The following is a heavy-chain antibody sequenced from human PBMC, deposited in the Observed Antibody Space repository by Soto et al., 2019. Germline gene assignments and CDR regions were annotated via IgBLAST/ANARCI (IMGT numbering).Heavy chain of an antibody. CDR1: GFTFSSYG. CDR3: ANGLFAYSSGWYLNY. V-gene: IGHV3-30*18. J-gene: IGHJ4*02. Sequence: QVQLVESGGGMVQPGRSLRLSCAASGFTFSSYGMHWVRQAPGKGLEWVAVISYDGSNKYYADSVKGRFTISRDNSKNTLYLQMNSLRAEDTAVYYCANGLFAYSSGWYLNYWGQGTLVTVSS. D-gene: IGHD6-19*01. CDR2: ISYDGSNK.